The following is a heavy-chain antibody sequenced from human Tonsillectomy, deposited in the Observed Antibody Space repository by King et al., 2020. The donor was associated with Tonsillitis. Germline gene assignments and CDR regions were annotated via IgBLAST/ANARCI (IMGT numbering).Heavy chain of an antibody. CDR3: ARGSPVPMFGLVINSWFDP. CDR1: GYTFTSYD. J-gene: IGHJ5*02. CDR2: MNPNSGDT. V-gene: IGHV1-8*01. D-gene: IGHD3/OR15-3a*01. Sequence: QLVQSGAEVKKPGASVKVSCKASGYTFTSYDIIWVRQATGHGLEWMGWMNPNSGDTVFAQKFQGRLTMTRNSSINTAYMAMSSLRSEDTAVYYCARGSPVPMFGLVINSWFDPWGQGTLVTVSS.